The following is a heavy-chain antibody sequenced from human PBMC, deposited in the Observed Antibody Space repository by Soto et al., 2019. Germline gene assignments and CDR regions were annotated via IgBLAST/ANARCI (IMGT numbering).Heavy chain of an antibody. D-gene: IGHD3-22*01. V-gene: IGHV4-59*01. J-gene: IGHJ6*02. CDR2: IYYSGST. CDR1: GGSISSYY. Sequence: TSETLSLTCTVSGGSISSYYWSWIRQPPGKGLEWIGYIYYSGSTNYNPSLKSRVTISVDTSKNQFSLKLSSVTAADTAVYYCARDNLYYYDSSGYYYYYGMDVWGQGTTVTVSS. CDR3: ARDNLYYYDSSGYYYYYGMDV.